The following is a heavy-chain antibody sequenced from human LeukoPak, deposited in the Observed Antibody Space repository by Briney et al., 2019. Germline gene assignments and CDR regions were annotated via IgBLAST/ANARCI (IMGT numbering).Heavy chain of an antibody. D-gene: IGHD3-9*01. CDR2: ISYDGSNK. J-gene: IGHJ6*02. Sequence: PGGSLRLSCAASGFTFSSYGMHWVRQAPGKGLEWVAVISYDGSNKYYADSVKGRFTISRDNSKNTLYLQMNSLRAEDTAVYYCAKGDYYDILTGRFYYYYYYGMDIWGQGTTVTVSS. CDR1: GFTFSSYG. V-gene: IGHV3-30*18. CDR3: AKGDYYDILTGRFYYYYYYGMDI.